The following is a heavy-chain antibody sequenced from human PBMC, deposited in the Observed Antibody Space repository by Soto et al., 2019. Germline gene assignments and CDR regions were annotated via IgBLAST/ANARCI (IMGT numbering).Heavy chain of an antibody. D-gene: IGHD5-12*01. CDR3: ARVLRGLSGFEDYFDY. J-gene: IGHJ4*02. Sequence: TGGSLRLSCAASGFTFSSYAMSWVRQAPGKGLEWVSVISNSGGSTYNADSVKGRFTMSRDNSKNTLYLQMNSPRAGDTAVYYCARVLRGLSGFEDYFDYWGQGALVTVSS. CDR1: GFTFSSYA. CDR2: ISNSGGST. V-gene: IGHV3-23*01.